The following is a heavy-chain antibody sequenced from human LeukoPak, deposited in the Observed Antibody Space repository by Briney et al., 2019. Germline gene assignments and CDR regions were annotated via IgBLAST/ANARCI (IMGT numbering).Heavy chain of an antibody. V-gene: IGHV4-59*01. CDR2: IYYSGST. CDR3: ARGYNWFDP. Sequence: SETLSLTCTVSGGSISNYYWSWIRQPPGKGLEWIGYIYYSGSTNYNPSLKSRVTISVDTSKNQFSLKLSSVTAADTAVYYCARGYNWFDPWGQGTLVTVSS. CDR1: GGSISNYY. J-gene: IGHJ5*02.